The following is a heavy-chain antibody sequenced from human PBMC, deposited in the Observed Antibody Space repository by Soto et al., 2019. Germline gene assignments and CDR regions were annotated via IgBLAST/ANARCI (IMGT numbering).Heavy chain of an antibody. D-gene: IGHD3-22*01. CDR3: AKDVSPKGYYDSSGYDY. J-gene: IGHJ4*02. CDR1: VFPFSSYA. V-gene: IGHV3-23*01. CDR2: ISGSGGST. Sequence: GGSLRLSCAASVFPFSSYAMSWVRQAPGKGLEWVSAISGSGGSTYYADSVKGRFTISRDNSKNTLYLQMNSLRAEDTAVYYCAKDVSPKGYYDSSGYDYWGQGTLVTVSS.